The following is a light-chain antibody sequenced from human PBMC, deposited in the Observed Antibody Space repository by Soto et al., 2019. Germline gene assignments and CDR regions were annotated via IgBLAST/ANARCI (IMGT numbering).Light chain of an antibody. V-gene: IGLV2-14*03. CDR1: SNDIGGYNY. Sequence: QSVLTQPASVSGSPGQSITIPCTGTSNDIGGYNYVSWYQQFPGKAPKLIIYDVTNRPSGVSFRFSGSKSGNTASLTFSGFQAEDEAGYHCSLASSTSTRRLFGAGTKVTV. J-gene: IGLJ1*01. CDR3: SLASSTSTRRL. CDR2: DVT.